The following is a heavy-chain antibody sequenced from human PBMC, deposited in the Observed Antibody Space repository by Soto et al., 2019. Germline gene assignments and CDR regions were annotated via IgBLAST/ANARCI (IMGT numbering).Heavy chain of an antibody. CDR2: IKQDGSEK. CDR1: GFTFSSYW. V-gene: IGHV3-7*01. D-gene: IGHD6-19*01. CDR3: ARDREWLGSGYYYGMDV. J-gene: IGHJ6*02. Sequence: PGGSLRLSCAASGFTFSSYWMSWVRQAPGKGLEWVANIKQDGSEKYYVDSVKGRFTVSRDNAKNSLYLQMNSLRAEDTAVYYCARDREWLGSGYYYGMDVWGQGTTVTVSS.